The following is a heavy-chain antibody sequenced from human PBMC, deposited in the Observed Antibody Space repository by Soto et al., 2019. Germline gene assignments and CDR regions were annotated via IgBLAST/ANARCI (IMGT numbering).Heavy chain of an antibody. D-gene: IGHD6-13*01. CDR2: IIPIFGTA. Sequence: SVKVSCKASVGTFSSYAISWVRQAPGQGLEWMGGIIPIFGTANYAQKFQGRVTITADESTSTAYMELRSLRSEDTAVYYCARTPRLRRSQQKESNWFDPWGQGTLVTVSS. V-gene: IGHV1-69*13. CDR3: ARTPRLRRSQQKESNWFDP. CDR1: VGTFSSYA. J-gene: IGHJ5*02.